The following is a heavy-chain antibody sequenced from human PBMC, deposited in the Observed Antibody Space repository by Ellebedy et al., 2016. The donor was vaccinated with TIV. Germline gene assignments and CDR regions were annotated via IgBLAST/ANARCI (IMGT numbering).Heavy chain of an antibody. CDR3: ARADLPGYQLLYLGYFDY. CDR1: GYTFTSYG. D-gene: IGHD2-2*02. V-gene: IGHV1-18*01. Sequence: ASVKVSCXASGYTFTSYGISWVRQAPGQGLEWMGWISAYNGNTNYAQKLQGRVTMTTDTSTSTAYMELRSLRSDDTAVYYCARADLPGYQLLYLGYFDYWGQGTLVTVSS. J-gene: IGHJ4*02. CDR2: ISAYNGNT.